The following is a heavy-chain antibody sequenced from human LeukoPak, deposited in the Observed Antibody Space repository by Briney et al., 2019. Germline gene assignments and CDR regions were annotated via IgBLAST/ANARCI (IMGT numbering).Heavy chain of an antibody. CDR2: ISGSGGST. D-gene: IGHD3-22*01. V-gene: IGHV3-23*01. CDR3: AKGGSYYYDSSGYFGY. J-gene: IGHJ4*02. Sequence: GGSLRLSCAASGFTVSNYAMNWVRQAPGKGLEWVSGISGSGGSTYYADSVKGRFTVSRDNSRNTLSLQMKSLRAEDTAVYYCAKGGSYYYDSSGYFGYWGQGTLVTVSS. CDR1: GFTVSNYA.